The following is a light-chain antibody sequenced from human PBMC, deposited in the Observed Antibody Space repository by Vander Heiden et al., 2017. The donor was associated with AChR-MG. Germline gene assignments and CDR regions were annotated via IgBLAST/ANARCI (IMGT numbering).Light chain of an antibody. CDR3: SSYTNSNIRV. Sequence: QSALSQPASVSGSPGQSITISCTGTSSDVGGYIYVSWYQQHPGKAPKLIFYDISNRPSGVSHRFSGSKSGNTASLTISGLQAEDEADYYCSSYTNSNIRVFGGGTKLTVL. CDR2: DIS. V-gene: IGLV2-14*03. J-gene: IGLJ3*02. CDR1: SSDVGGYIY.